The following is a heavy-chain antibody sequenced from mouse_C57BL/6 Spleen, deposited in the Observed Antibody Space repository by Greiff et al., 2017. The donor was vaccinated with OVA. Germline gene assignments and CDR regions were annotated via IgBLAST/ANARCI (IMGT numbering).Heavy chain of an antibody. D-gene: IGHD1-1*01. V-gene: IGHV5-4*01. J-gene: IGHJ1*03. Sequence: EVQLVESGGGLVKPGGSLKLSCAASGFTFSSYAMSWVRQTPEKRLEWVATISDGGSYTYYPDNVKGRFTISRDNAKNNLNLQMSHLKSEDTAMFYRAMLLLRRSGWDFGGWGTGTTVTGSS. CDR3: AMLLLRRSGWDFGG. CDR1: GFTFSSYA. CDR2: ISDGGSYT.